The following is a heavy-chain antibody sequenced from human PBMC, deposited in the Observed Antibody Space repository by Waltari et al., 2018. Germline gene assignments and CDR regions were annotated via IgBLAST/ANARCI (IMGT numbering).Heavy chain of an antibody. V-gene: IGHV4-4*07. CDR2: IYPNGTN. CDR1: GASVSSYY. Sequence: QVQLQETGPGLTKPSETLSLTCFVSGASVSSYYWNWIRQPAGKGLQWIGHIYPNGTNDYNPSPRSRVSMSADTTKTQFSLELTSVTAADTAVYFCARGRAMLDYWGQGTLVTVSS. J-gene: IGHJ4*02. CDR3: ARGRAMLDY.